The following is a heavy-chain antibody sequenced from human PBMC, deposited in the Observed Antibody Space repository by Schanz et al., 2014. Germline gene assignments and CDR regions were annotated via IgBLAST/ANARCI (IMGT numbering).Heavy chain of an antibody. CDR2: ISGTGTKT. CDR1: GFTFSTYA. Sequence: VHLVESGGGVVQPGGSLRLSCAASGFTFSTYALHWVRQAPGKGLEWVSGISGTGTKTYYADSVKSRFTISRDNSKNTVFLQMSSLRADDTALYYCAKDIGGAVAAPVYDSWGQGTLVTVSS. D-gene: IGHD2-15*01. CDR3: AKDIGGAVAAPVYDS. V-gene: IGHV3-23*04. J-gene: IGHJ4*02.